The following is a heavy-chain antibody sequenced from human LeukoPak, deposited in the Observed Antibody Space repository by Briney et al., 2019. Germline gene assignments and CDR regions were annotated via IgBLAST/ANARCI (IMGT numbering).Heavy chain of an antibody. J-gene: IGHJ3*01. CDR1: GFTFNTAW. V-gene: IGHV3-74*01. D-gene: IGHD3/OR15-3a*01. Sequence: GGSLRLSCAASGFTFNTAWMHWVRQAPGKGPVGVSRIYSDGSDTTYADSVKGRFTISRDNARNTLYLQMSSLRAEDTAVYYCATDSGHGFSFWGQGTMVTVSS. CDR3: ATDSGHGFSF. CDR2: IYSDGSDT.